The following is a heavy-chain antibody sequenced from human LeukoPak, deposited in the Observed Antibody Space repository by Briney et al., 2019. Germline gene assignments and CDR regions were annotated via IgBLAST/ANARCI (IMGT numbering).Heavy chain of an antibody. J-gene: IGHJ5*02. CDR1: GFAFNFYA. V-gene: IGHV3-23*01. Sequence: GALGLSCAASGFAFNFYAMSWVRQAPGQGLQWVSTINANGINTYYADSVRGRFTISRDNSKDTPYLQLNSLRAEDTAIYFCAKPISGGLAVSADWFDPWGQGTLVIVSS. D-gene: IGHD6-19*01. CDR2: INANGINT. CDR3: AKPISGGLAVSADWFDP.